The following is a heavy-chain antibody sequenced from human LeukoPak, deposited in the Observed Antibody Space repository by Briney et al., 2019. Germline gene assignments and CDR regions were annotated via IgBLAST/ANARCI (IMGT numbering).Heavy chain of an antibody. CDR2: INSDGSST. V-gene: IGHV3-74*01. Sequence: QPGGSLRLSCAASGFTLSSYWMHWVRQAPGKGLVWVSRINSDGSSTSYADSVKGRFTISRDNAKNTLYLQMNSLRAEDTAVYYCARVIELGIAAAGDAFDIWGQGTMVTVSS. CDR3: ARVIELGIAAAGDAFDI. D-gene: IGHD6-13*01. CDR1: GFTLSSYW. J-gene: IGHJ3*02.